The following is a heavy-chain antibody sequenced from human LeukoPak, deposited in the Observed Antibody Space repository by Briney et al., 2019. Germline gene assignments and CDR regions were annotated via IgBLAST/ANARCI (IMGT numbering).Heavy chain of an antibody. CDR1: GYTFTGYY. J-gene: IGHJ4*02. D-gene: IGHD3-10*01. V-gene: IGHV1-2*02. CDR2: INPNSGGT. Sequence: ASVKVSCKASGYTFTGYYMHWVRQAPGQGLEWMGWINPNSGGTNYAQKFQGRVTMTRDTSISTAYMELSRLRSDGTAVYYCARDRFGISGSYDYWGQGTLVTVSS. CDR3: ARDRFGISGSYDY.